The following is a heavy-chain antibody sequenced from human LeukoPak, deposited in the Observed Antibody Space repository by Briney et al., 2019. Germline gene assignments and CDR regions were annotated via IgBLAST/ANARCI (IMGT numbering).Heavy chain of an antibody. CDR2: INPNSGGT. Sequence: ASVKVSCKASGDTFTAYYMHWVRQTPGQGLEWMGWINPNSGGTNYAQKFQGRVTMTRDTSISTAYMELSRLTSDDTAVYYCARGVAGPYYYYYMDVWGRGTTVTVSS. V-gene: IGHV1-2*02. CDR3: ARGVAGPYYYYYMDV. J-gene: IGHJ6*03. D-gene: IGHD6-19*01. CDR1: GDTFTAYY.